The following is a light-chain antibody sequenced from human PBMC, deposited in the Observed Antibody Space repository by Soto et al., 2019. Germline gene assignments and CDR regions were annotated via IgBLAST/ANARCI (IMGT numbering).Light chain of an antibody. CDR2: DAS. CDR1: QSVSSN. J-gene: IGKJ1*01. V-gene: IGKV3D-15*01. CDR3: QQYNNWPRT. Sequence: EIVMTQSPATLYLSPGERATLSCRASQSVSSNLAWYQQKPGQAPRLLIYDASTRATGIPARFSGSGSGTEFTLTISSLQSEDFAVYYCQQYNNWPRTFGQGTKVDIK.